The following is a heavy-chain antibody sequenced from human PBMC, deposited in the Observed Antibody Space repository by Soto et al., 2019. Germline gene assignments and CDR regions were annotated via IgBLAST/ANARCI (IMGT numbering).Heavy chain of an antibody. CDR3: AKDYDFDYYMDV. Sequence: GGSLRLSCAASGFTFSSYGMHWVRQAPGKGLEWVAVISYDGSNKYYADSVKGRFTISRDNSKNTLYLQMNSLRAEDTAVYYCAKDYDFDYYMDVWGKGTTVTVSS. J-gene: IGHJ6*03. CDR2: ISYDGSNK. D-gene: IGHD3-3*01. CDR1: GFTFSSYG. V-gene: IGHV3-30*18.